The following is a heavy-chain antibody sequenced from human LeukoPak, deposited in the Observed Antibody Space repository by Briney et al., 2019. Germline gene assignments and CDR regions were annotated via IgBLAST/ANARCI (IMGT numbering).Heavy chain of an antibody. CDR1: GFTFSSYV. D-gene: IGHD2-8*02. CDR3: ATYRQVLLPFES. V-gene: IGHV3-30*02. Sequence: GGSLRLSCAASGFTFSSYVMHWVRQAPGKGLEWVAFIRFDGSNKYYADSVRGRFTISRDNSKSTLSLQMNSLRAEDTAIYYCATYRQVLLPFESWGQGTLVTVSS. J-gene: IGHJ4*02. CDR2: IRFDGSNK.